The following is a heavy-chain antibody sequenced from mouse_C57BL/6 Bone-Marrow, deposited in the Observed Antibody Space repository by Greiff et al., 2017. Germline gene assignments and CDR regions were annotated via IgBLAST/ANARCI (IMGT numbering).Heavy chain of an antibody. D-gene: IGHD1-1*02. CDR3: ARYSSWWAY. CDR2: IDPSDSYT. Sequence: VQLQQPGAELVRPGTSVKLSCKASGYTFTSYWMHWVKQRPGQGLEWIGVIDPSDSYTNYNQKFKGKATLTVDTSSSTAYMQLSSLTSEDSAVYYCARYSSWWAYWGQGTLVTVSA. J-gene: IGHJ3*01. V-gene: IGHV1-59*01. CDR1: GYTFTSYW.